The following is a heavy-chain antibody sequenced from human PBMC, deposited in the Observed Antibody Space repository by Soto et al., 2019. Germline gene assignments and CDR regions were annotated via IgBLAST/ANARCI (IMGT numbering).Heavy chain of an antibody. V-gene: IGHV1-46*01. CDR3: ARGGHVVVVTAAFDY. Sequence: QVQLMQSGAEVKKPGASVKVSCKASGDTLTNYYIHWVWQAPGQGLEWMGTINPSGGHTTYAQKFLGRVTMTRDTSTSTLYMELTSLRSEDTAVYYCARGGHVVVVTAAFDYWGQGTLVTVSS. D-gene: IGHD2-21*02. CDR2: INPSGGHT. J-gene: IGHJ4*02. CDR1: GDTLTNYY.